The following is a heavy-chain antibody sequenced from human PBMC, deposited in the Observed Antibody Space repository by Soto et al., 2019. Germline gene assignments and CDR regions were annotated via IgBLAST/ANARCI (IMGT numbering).Heavy chain of an antibody. CDR2: ISFEGNDK. V-gene: IGHV3-30-3*01. CDR1: GFSFSSYA. J-gene: IGHJ4*02. CDR3: ARDRYLDSYAFDS. Sequence: GGSLRLSCAASGFSFSSYAMHWVRQAPGKGLEWVAVISFEGNDKYYADSVKGRFTISRDENENTLYLQMNSLRPADTAVYYCARDRYLDSYAFDSWGQGTLVTVSS. D-gene: IGHD3-9*01.